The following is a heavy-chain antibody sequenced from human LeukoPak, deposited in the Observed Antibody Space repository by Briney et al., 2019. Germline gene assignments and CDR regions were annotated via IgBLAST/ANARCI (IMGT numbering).Heavy chain of an antibody. J-gene: IGHJ4*02. CDR2: ISGSGGST. CDR3: AKDGYYDFWSGYPFYFDY. V-gene: IGHV3-23*01. D-gene: IGHD3-3*01. CDR1: GFTFRSYA. Sequence: PGGSLRLSCAASGFTFRSYAMSWVRQAPGKGLEWVSAISGSGGSTYYADSVKGRFTISRDNSKNTLYLQMNSLRAEDTAVYYCAKDGYYDFWSGYPFYFDYWGQGTLVTVSS.